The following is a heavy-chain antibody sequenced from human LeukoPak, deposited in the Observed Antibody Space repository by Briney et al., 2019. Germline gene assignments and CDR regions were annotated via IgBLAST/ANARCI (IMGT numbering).Heavy chain of an antibody. Sequence: GESLKISCNGSGYSFTNYWIGWVRQMPGKGLEWMTIIYPGDSDTRYSPSFQGQVTISADKSVNTAYLQWSSLKASDSAMYYCARQKYSSGLDAFDIWGQGTMVTVSS. D-gene: IGHD5-18*01. J-gene: IGHJ3*02. V-gene: IGHV5-51*01. CDR1: GYSFTNYW. CDR2: IYPGDSDT. CDR3: ARQKYSSGLDAFDI.